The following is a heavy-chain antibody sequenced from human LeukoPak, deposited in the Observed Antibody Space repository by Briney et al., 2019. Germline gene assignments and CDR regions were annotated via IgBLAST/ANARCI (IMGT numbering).Heavy chain of an antibody. CDR1: GGSFSGYY. J-gene: IGHJ6*02. V-gene: IGHV4-34*01. CDR2: INHSGST. Sequence: PSETLSLTCAVYGGSFSGYYWSWIRQPPGKGLEWIGEINHSGSTNYNSSLKSRVTISVDTFKNQFSLKLSSVTAADTAVYYCARADTIFGVVITHYYYGMDVWGQGTTVTVSS. CDR3: ARADTIFGVVITHYYYGMDV. D-gene: IGHD3-3*01.